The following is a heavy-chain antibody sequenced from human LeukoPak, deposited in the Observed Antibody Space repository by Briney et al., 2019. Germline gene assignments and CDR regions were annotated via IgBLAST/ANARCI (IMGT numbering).Heavy chain of an antibody. J-gene: IGHJ3*02. Sequence: GGSLRLSCAASGFTFSDYYMSWIRQAPGKGLEWVSYISSSGSTIYYADSVKGRFTISRDNANNSLYLQMNSLRAEDTAVYYCAREDDTGAFDIWGQGAMVTVSS. D-gene: IGHD1-1*01. V-gene: IGHV3-11*01. CDR2: ISSSGSTI. CDR1: GFTFSDYY. CDR3: AREDDTGAFDI.